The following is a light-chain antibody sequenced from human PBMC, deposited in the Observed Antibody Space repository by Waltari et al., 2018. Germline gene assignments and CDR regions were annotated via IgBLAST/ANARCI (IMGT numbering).Light chain of an antibody. V-gene: IGKV3-11*01. CDR1: QSVSSY. Sequence: EIVLPQSPATLSLSTGERATLSCRASQSVSSYLAWYQQKPGQAPRLLIYDASNRATGIPARFSGSGSGTDFTLTISSLEPEDFAVYYCQQRSNWWTFGQGTKVEIK. CDR3: QQRSNWWT. CDR2: DAS. J-gene: IGKJ1*01.